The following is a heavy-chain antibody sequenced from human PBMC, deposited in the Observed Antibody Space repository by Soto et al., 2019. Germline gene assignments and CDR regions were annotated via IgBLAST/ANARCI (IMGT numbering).Heavy chain of an antibody. J-gene: IGHJ6*02. V-gene: IGHV2-5*02. CDR2: IYWDDDK. D-gene: IGHD2-15*01. Sequence: QITLKESGPTLVKPTQTLTLTCTFSGFSLSTSGVGVAWIRQPPGKALEWLALIYWDDDKRYRPSLETRLTITKDTSKNQVVLTMTNMDSVDTATYYCAYLPCSGGSCYCFSYYGIDVWGQGNTVTVSS. CDR1: GFSLSTSGVG. CDR3: AYLPCSGGSCYCFSYYGIDV.